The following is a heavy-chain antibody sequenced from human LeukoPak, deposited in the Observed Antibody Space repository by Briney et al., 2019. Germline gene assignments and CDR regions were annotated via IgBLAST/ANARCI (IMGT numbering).Heavy chain of an antibody. CDR1: GYTFTSYD. CDR2: LNPNSGNT. CDR3: ARAFRRYVRGSGY. V-gene: IGHV1-8*01. Sequence: ASVKVSCKASGYTFTSYDVHWVRQATGQGLEWMGWLNPNSGNTGYSQKFQGRVTMTRNTSITTAYMELSSLRSEDTAVYYCARAFRRYVRGSGYWGQGTLVTVSS. J-gene: IGHJ4*02. D-gene: IGHD3-16*01.